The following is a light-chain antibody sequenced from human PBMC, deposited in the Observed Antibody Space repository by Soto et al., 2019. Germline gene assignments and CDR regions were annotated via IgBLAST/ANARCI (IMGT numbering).Light chain of an antibody. CDR2: SDT. CDR3: QVWDSGSAHVV. CDR1: NIGSKG. J-gene: IGLJ2*01. Sequence: SYELTQPPSVSLAPGKTASISCGGNNIGSKGVHRYQQKPGQAPVLVIYSDTDLPPGIPELFSGSNSANLATLTISRVEAGDEADYYCQVWDSGSAHVVFGGGTQVTVL. V-gene: IGLV3-21*04.